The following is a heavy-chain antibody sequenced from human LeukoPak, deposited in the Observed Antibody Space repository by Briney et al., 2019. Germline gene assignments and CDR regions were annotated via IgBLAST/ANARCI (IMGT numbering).Heavy chain of an antibody. D-gene: IGHD3-22*01. CDR1: GYSISSGYY. CDR2: IYHSGST. Sequence: PSETMSLTCAVSGYSISSGYYWGWIRQPPGKGLEWIGSIYHSGSTYYNPSLKSRVTISVDTSKNQFSLKLSSVTAADTAVYYCARGPTNTITMIVLFDYWGQGTLVTVSS. V-gene: IGHV4-38-2*01. J-gene: IGHJ4*02. CDR3: ARGPTNTITMIVLFDY.